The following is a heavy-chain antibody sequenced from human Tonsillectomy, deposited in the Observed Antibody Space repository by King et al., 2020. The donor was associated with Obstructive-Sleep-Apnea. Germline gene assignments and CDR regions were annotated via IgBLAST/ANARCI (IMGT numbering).Heavy chain of an antibody. V-gene: IGHV3-23*04. D-gene: IGHD1-26*01. J-gene: IGHJ4*02. Sequence: VQLVESGGGLVQPGGSLRLSCAASGFSFSTYDMDWVRQGPGKGLEWVSGISASGGGTHYADFVRGRFTISRDISKKTLDLQMNSLRGEDTALYYCVKGIGTRADPASHLHGYCGQATLVTVSS. CDR3: VKGIGTRADPASHLHGY. CDR1: GFSFSTYD. CDR2: ISASGGGT.